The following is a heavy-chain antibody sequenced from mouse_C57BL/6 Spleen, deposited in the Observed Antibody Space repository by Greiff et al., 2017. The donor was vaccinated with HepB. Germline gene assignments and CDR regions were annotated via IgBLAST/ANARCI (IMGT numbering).Heavy chain of an antibody. CDR3: ARRGYSGFAY. V-gene: IGHV1-64*01. D-gene: IGHD2-12*01. CDR2: IHPNSGSI. J-gene: IGHJ3*01. CDR1: GYTFTSYW. Sequence: VQLQQSGAELVKPGASVKLSCKASGYTFTSYWMHWVKQRPGQGLEWIGMIHPNSGSINYNEKFKSKATLTVDKSSSTAYMQLSSLTSEDSAVYYCARRGYSGFAYWGQGTLVTVSA.